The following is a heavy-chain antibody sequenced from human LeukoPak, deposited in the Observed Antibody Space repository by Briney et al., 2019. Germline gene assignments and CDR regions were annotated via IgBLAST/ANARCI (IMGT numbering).Heavy chain of an antibody. D-gene: IGHD3-22*01. J-gene: IGHJ4*02. CDR2: ISDSGSAI. Sequence: GGSLRLSCAASGFIFSDYYMTWIRQTPGKGLEWLSYISDSGSAINYADSVKGRLTISRDNAKKSLFLQMNSLRAEDTAVYYCAIYYDSSGSIDHWGQGTLVTVSS. CDR1: GFIFSDYY. V-gene: IGHV3-11*01. CDR3: AIYYDSSGSIDH.